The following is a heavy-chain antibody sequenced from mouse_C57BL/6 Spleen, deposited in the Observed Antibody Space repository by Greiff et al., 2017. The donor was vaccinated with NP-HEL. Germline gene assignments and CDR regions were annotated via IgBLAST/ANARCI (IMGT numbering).Heavy chain of an antibody. V-gene: IGHV1-62-2*01. D-gene: IGHD2-1*01. Sequence: QVQLQQSGAELVKPGASVKLSCKASGYTFTEYTIHWVKQRAGQGLEWIGWFYPGSGSMKYNEKFKDKVTLTADKSSSTVYMEISRLTSEDSAVYFCARNGYYPYAMDDWGQGTSVTVSS. CDR1: GYTFTEYT. J-gene: IGHJ4*01. CDR3: ARNGYYPYAMDD. CDR2: FYPGSGSM.